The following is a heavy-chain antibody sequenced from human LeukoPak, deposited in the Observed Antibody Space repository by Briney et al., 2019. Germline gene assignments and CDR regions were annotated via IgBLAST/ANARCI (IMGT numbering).Heavy chain of an antibody. CDR3: AKGTSVVVPAAIAT. J-gene: IGHJ5*02. V-gene: IGHV3-23*01. CDR1: VYTFSSYD. Sequence: PGGSLRLXCAPSVYTFSSYDMSCVRQAPGRGLEWVSAFSGSGGSTYNADSVKGRFTISRDNSKNTLYLQMNSLRAEDTAVYYCAKGTSVVVPAAIATWGQGTLVTVSS. D-gene: IGHD2-2*01. CDR2: FSGSGGST.